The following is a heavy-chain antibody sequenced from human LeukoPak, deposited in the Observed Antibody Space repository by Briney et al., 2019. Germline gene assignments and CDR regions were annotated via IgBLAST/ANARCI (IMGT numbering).Heavy chain of an antibody. V-gene: IGHV1-18*01. Sequence: ASVKVSCKASGYTFSNFGISWVRQAPGQGLEWMGWISTYNGNTNYAQKFQGRVTMTTDTSTTTVYMELRSVRSDDTALYYCAREQPHFDFWSNYLEGNWFDPWGQGTLVTVSS. CDR3: AREQPHFDFWSNYLEGNWFDP. CDR2: ISTYNGNT. CDR1: GYTFSNFG. J-gene: IGHJ5*02. D-gene: IGHD3-3*01.